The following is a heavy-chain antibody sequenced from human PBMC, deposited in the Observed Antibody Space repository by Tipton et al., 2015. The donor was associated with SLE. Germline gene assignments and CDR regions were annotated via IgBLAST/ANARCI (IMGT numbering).Heavy chain of an antibody. CDR1: GGSIRSTNYY. Sequence: TLSLTCSVSGGSIRSTNYYWSWIRQPPGKGLEWIGEINHSGNTNYNPSLKSRVTISVDTSKNQFSLKLSSVTAADTAVYYCARWVDSPEGVWGKGTTVTVSS. J-gene: IGHJ6*04. D-gene: IGHD3-9*01. V-gene: IGHV4-39*07. CDR3: ARWVDSPEGV. CDR2: INHSGNT.